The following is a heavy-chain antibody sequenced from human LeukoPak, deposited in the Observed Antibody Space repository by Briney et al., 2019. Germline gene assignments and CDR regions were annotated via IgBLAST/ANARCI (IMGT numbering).Heavy chain of an antibody. CDR2: IKQDGSEK. V-gene: IGHV3-7*01. CDR1: GFTFSSYW. Sequence: PGGSLRLSCAASGFTFSSYWMSWVRQAPGKGLEWVANIKQDGSEKYYVDSVKGRFTIPRDNAKNSLYLQMNSLRAEDTAVYYCARDDCSSISCYHNWFDPWGQGTLVTVSS. CDR3: ARDDCSSISCYHNWFDP. J-gene: IGHJ5*02. D-gene: IGHD2-2*01.